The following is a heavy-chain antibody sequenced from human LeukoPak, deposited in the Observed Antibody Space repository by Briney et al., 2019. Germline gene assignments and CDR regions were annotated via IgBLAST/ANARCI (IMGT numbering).Heavy chain of an antibody. D-gene: IGHD3-22*01. V-gene: IGHV3-23*01. J-gene: IGHJ4*02. Sequence: PGGSLRLSCGASGFTFSSYAMSWVRQAPGKGLEWVSAISGSGGSTYYADSVKGRFTISRDNSKNTLYLQMNSLRAEDTAIYYCANTYYDSGEGYWGQGTLVTVSS. CDR3: ANTYYDSGEGY. CDR2: ISGSGGST. CDR1: GFTFSSYA.